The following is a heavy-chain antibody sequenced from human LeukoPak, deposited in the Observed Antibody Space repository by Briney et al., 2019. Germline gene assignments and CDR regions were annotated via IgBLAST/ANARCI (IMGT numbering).Heavy chain of an antibody. Sequence: GGSLRLSCAASRFSFSNYAMSCVRQAPGKGLEWVSSITGSGGTTFYADSMKGRFTISRDNSKNTLYLQMNSLRAEDTAVYYCAKRGFYYESSGYYYSDYWGQGTLVTVSS. J-gene: IGHJ4*02. CDR3: AKRGFYYESSGYYYSDY. V-gene: IGHV3-23*01. CDR1: RFSFSNYA. CDR2: ITGSGGTT. D-gene: IGHD3-22*01.